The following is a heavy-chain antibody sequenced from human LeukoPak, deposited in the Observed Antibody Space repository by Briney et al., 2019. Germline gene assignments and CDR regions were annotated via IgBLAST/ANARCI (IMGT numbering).Heavy chain of an antibody. J-gene: IGHJ4*02. CDR2: ISYDGSNK. CDR3: ARAPSGTSPTDY. Sequence: GRSLRLSCAASGFTFSSYAMHWVRQAPGKGLEWVAVISYDGSNKYCADSVKGRFTISRDNSKNTLYLQMNSLRAEDTAVYYCARAPSGTSPTDYWGQGTLVSVSS. CDR1: GFTFSSYA. V-gene: IGHV3-30*04. D-gene: IGHD4-23*01.